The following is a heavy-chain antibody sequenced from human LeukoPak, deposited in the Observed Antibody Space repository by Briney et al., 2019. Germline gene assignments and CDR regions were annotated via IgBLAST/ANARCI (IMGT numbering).Heavy chain of an antibody. V-gene: IGHV3-23*01. CDR1: EFTFSSHA. CDR2: ISGGGEST. CDR3: ARGGYSALDY. J-gene: IGHJ4*02. Sequence: GGSLRLSCVASEFTFSSHAMNWVRQAPGKGLEWVSSISGGGESTYYADSVKGRFTISRDNSKNTLYLQMNSLRAEDTAVYYCARGGYSALDYWGQGTLVTVSS. D-gene: IGHD3-16*01.